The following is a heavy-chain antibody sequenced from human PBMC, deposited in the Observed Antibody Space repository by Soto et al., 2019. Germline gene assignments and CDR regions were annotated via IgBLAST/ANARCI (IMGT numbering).Heavy chain of an antibody. CDR3: ARGHTNYDFWSGSIDY. D-gene: IGHD3-3*01. J-gene: IGHJ4*02. V-gene: IGHV1-8*01. CDR2: MNPNSGNT. CDR1: GYTFTSYD. Sequence: ASVKVSCKASGYTFTSYDINWVRQATGQGLEWMGWMNPNSGNTGYAQKSQGRVTMTRNTSISTAYMELSSLRSEDTAVYYCARGHTNYDFWSGSIDYWGQGTLVTVSS.